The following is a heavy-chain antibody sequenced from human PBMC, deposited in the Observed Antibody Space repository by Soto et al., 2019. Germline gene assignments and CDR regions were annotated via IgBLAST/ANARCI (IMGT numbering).Heavy chain of an antibody. J-gene: IGHJ3*01. Sequence: EVQLVESGGGLVQPGGSLRLSCVASGFNVNNYYMSWVRQAPGKGLEYVSVIYSGGNTYYADSVKGRFTISRDNSKNTLYLQMNSLRAEDTAVYYCARPYPHGFDVWGQGTMVTVSS. D-gene: IGHD2-21*01. CDR1: GFNVNNYY. CDR2: IYSGGNT. V-gene: IGHV3-66*04. CDR3: ARPYPHGFDV.